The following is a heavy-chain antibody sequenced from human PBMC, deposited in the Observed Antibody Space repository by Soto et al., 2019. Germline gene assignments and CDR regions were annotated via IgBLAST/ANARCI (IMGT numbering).Heavy chain of an antibody. CDR2: ISGSGGST. Sequence: GGSLRLSCAASGFTFSSYAMSWVRQAPGKGLEWVSAISGSGGSTYYADSVKGRFTISRDNSKNTLYLQMNSLRAEDTAVYYCAKDSLDILNGYYNPGGFDPWGQGTLVTVSS. CDR1: GFTFSSYA. J-gene: IGHJ5*02. D-gene: IGHD3-9*01. V-gene: IGHV3-23*01. CDR3: AKDSLDILNGYYNPGGFDP.